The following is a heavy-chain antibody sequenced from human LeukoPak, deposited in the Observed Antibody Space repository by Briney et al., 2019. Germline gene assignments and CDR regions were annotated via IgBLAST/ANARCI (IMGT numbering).Heavy chain of an antibody. V-gene: IGHV3-48*04. CDR1: GFTFSSYS. Sequence: GGSLRLSCAASGFTFSSYSLNWVRQAPGKGLEWVSYISISSSTIYYASSEKGRFTISRDNAKTSVYLLLNSLTPADTAVYYCTKDHMGYSSGWYSGYYYYMDVWGKGTTVTISS. CDR3: TKDHMGYSSGWYSGYYYYMDV. CDR2: ISISSSTI. D-gene: IGHD6-19*01. J-gene: IGHJ6*03.